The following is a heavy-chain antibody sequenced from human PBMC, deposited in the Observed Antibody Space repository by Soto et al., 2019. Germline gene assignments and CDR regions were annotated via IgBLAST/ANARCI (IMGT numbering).Heavy chain of an antibody. CDR3: THSRCDGDCLQSYSSHYYYGMDV. J-gene: IGHJ6*02. V-gene: IGHV2-5*01. CDR2: IYWCDVK. D-gene: IGHD2-21*02. Sequence: QITLMESGPTLVNPTQTLTLTCTFSGFSLNTGGVGVDWIRQPPGKALEWLALIYWCDVKRYSPSLRSRITITKDTSKNQVVLTMTHMDPVDTATYYCTHSRCDGDCLQSYSSHYYYGMDVWGQGTTVTVSS. CDR1: GFSLNTGGVG.